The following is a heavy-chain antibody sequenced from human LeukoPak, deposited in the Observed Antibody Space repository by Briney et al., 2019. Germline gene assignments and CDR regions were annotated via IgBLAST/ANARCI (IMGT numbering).Heavy chain of an antibody. D-gene: IGHD3-22*01. J-gene: IGHJ4*02. CDR3: ARGRHYYDSSVNRGADY. V-gene: IGHV3-48*01. CDR1: GFSFYTYS. CDR2: ISSSTTTI. Sequence: GGSLRLSCAASGFSFYTYSMDWVRQAPGQGLEWGSYISSSTTTILYEDSVKGRFTISRDNAKNSLYLQMDSLRGEDTAVYYCARGRHYYDSSVNRGADYWGQGTLVTVSS.